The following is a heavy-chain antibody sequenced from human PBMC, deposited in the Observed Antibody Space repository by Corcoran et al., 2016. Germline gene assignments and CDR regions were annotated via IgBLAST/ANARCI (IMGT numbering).Heavy chain of an antibody. J-gene: IGHJ4*02. CDR3: ARSFGVGYCSGGSCYPPYYFDY. CDR2: IFSNDEK. D-gene: IGHD2-15*01. V-gene: IGHV2-26*01. CDR1: GFSLSNARMG. Sequence: QVNLKESGPVLVKPTETLTLTCTVSGFSLSNARMGVSWIRQPPGKALEWLAHIFSNDEKSYSTSLKSRLTISKDTSKSQVVLTMTNMDPVDTATYYWARSFGVGYCSGGSCYPPYYFDYWGQGTLVTVSS.